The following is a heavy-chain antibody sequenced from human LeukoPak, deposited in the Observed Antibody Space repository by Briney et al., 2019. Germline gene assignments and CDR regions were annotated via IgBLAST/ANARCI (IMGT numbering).Heavy chain of an antibody. J-gene: IGHJ6*03. Sequence: PSETLSLTCTVSGGSISSSSYYWGWIRQPPGKGLEWIGSIYYSGSTYYNPSLKSRVTISVDTSKNQFSLKLSSVTAADTAVYYCARQITMIGNYYMDVWGKGTTVTVSS. CDR2: IYYSGST. CDR1: GGSISSSSYY. V-gene: IGHV4-39*01. D-gene: IGHD3-22*01. CDR3: ARQITMIGNYYMDV.